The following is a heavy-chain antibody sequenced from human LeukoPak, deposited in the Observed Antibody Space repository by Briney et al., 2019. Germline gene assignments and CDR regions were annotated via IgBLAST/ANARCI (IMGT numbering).Heavy chain of an antibody. CDR3: AAGIAGDNWFDP. J-gene: IGHJ5*02. V-gene: IGHV4-59*01. Sequence: SETLSLTCTVSGGSISSYYWSWIRQPPGTGLEWIGYIYYSGSTNYNPSLKSRVTISVDTSKNQFSLKLSSVTAADTAVYYCAAGIAGDNWFDPWGQGTLVTVSS. D-gene: IGHD6-13*01. CDR2: IYYSGST. CDR1: GGSISSYY.